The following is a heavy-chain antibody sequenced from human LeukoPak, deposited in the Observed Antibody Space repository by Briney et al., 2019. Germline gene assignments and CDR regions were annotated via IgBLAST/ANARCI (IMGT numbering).Heavy chain of an antibody. CDR3: AKVGPRHDSSGYYELDY. Sequence: GGSLRLSCAASGFTFSSYGMHWVRQAPGKGLEWVAVISYDGSNKYYADSVKGRFTISRDNSKNTLYLQMNSLRAEDTAVYYCAKVGPRHDSSGYYELDYWGQGTLVTVSS. CDR1: GFTFSSYG. V-gene: IGHV3-30*18. D-gene: IGHD3-22*01. J-gene: IGHJ4*02. CDR2: ISYDGSNK.